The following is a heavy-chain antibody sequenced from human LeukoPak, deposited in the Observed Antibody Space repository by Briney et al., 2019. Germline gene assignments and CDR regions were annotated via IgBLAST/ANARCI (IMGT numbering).Heavy chain of an antibody. CDR3: AKILWDKYYYASGGPGGFDY. Sequence: GGSLRLSCAASGFTFSNYDIHWVRQAPDKGLEWVTIISSDGSDRYYADSVKGRFTISRDNSKNTLYLQMNSLRPEDTAVYYCAKILWDKYYYASGGPGGFDYWGQGTLVTVSS. D-gene: IGHD3-22*01. CDR1: GFTFSNYD. V-gene: IGHV3-30*18. J-gene: IGHJ4*02. CDR2: ISSDGSDR.